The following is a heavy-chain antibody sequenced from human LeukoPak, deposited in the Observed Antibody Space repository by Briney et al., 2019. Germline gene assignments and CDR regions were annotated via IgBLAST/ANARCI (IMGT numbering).Heavy chain of an antibody. V-gene: IGHV4-59*01. D-gene: IGHD3-22*01. Sequence: SETLSLTCTVSGGSISSYYWSWLRQPPGKGLEWIGYIYNSGSTNYNPSLKSRVTISVDTSKNQFSLKLSSVTAADTAVYYCACLTTADAFDIWGQGTMVTVSS. CDR3: ACLTTADAFDI. CDR1: GGSISSYY. J-gene: IGHJ3*02. CDR2: IYNSGST.